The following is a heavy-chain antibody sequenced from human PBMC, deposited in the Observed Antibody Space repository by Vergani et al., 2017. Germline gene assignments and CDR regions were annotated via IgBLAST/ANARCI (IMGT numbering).Heavy chain of an antibody. CDR2: ISGSGGST. V-gene: IGHV3-23*01. CDR1: GFTFSSYA. J-gene: IGHJ3*02. Sequence: EVQLLESGGGLVQPGGSLRLSCAASGFTFSSYAMSWVRQAPGKGLEWVSAISGSGGSTYYADSVKGRFTISRDNSKNTLYLQMNSLRAEDTAVYYCANSHAYCGGDCYSGSAFDIWGQGTMVTVSS. D-gene: IGHD2-21*02. CDR3: ANSHAYCGGDCYSGSAFDI.